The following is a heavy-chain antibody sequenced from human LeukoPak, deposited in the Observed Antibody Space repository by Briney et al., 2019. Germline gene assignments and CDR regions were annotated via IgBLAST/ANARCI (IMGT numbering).Heavy chain of an antibody. V-gene: IGHV1-2*02. CDR3: ARDLLSEVLPNWFDP. D-gene: IGHD2/OR15-2a*01. CDR1: GYTFTGYY. CDR2: INPNSGGT. J-gene: IGHJ5*02. Sequence: GASVKVSCKASGYTFTGYYMHWVRQAPGQGLEWMGWINPNSGGTNYAQKFQGRVTMTRDTSISTAYMELSRLRSADTAVYYCARDLLSEVLPNWFDPWGQGTLVTVSS.